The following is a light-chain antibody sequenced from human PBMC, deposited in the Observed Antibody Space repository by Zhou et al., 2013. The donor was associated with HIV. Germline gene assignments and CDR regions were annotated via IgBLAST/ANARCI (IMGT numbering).Light chain of an antibody. CDR3: QQYNRWPPLT. CDR2: GAS. V-gene: IGKV3-20*01. Sequence: EIVLTQSPGTLSLSPGQRATLSCRTSQSVSSSYLAWYQQKPGQAPSLLIYGASRRATGIPDRFSGSGSGTDFTLTITSLQSEDVAVYYCQQYNRWPPLTFGGGTQVEIK. CDR1: QSVSSSY. J-gene: IGKJ4*01.